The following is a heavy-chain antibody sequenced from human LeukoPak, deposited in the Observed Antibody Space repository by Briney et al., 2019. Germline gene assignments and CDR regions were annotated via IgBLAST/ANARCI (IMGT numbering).Heavy chain of an antibody. CDR1: GYTFTDYY. D-gene: IGHD3-10*01. V-gene: IGHV1-2*02. CDR2: INPNSGGT. J-gene: IGHJ5*02. Sequence: ASVKVSCKASGYTFTDYYMHWVRQAPGQGLEWMGWINPNSGGTNYAQKFQGRVTMTRDTSISTAYMELSRLRSDDTAVYYCARGGITMVQGVIIRNWFDPWGQGTLVTVSS. CDR3: ARGGITMVQGVIIRNWFDP.